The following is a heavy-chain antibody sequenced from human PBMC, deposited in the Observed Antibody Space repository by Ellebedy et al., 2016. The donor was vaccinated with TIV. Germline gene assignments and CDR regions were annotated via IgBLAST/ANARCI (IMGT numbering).Heavy chain of an antibody. CDR3: ARDENYGAEVIDY. Sequence: GESLKISCAASGFTFTDYYMSWIRQSPGKGLEWVSYISISGTTVYYADSVKGRFSISRDNVKNSLYLQMNSLRDEDTAVYYCARDENYGAEVIDYWGQGTLVTVSS. CDR2: ISISGTTV. D-gene: IGHD4-17*01. CDR1: GFTFTDYY. J-gene: IGHJ4*02. V-gene: IGHV3-11*04.